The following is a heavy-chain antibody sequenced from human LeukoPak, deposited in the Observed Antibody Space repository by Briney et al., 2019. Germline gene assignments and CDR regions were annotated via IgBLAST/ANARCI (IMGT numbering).Heavy chain of an antibody. V-gene: IGHV5-51*01. J-gene: IGHJ5*02. Sequence: GESLKISCKGSGYSFTSYWIGWVRQMPGKGLEWMGIIYPGDSDTRYSPSFQGQVTISADKSISTAYLQWSSLKASDTAMYYCARSPRGYTPWLNWFDPWGQGTLVTVSS. CDR3: ARSPRGYTPWLNWFDP. CDR1: GYSFTSYW. CDR2: IYPGDSDT. D-gene: IGHD5-18*01.